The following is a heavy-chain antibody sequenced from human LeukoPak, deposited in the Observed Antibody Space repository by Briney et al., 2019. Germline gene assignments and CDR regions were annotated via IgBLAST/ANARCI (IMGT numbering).Heavy chain of an antibody. CDR3: ARGGTSNVLLWFGEAPRVDALDI. Sequence: PSETLSLTCAVYGGSFSGYYWSWIRQPPVKGLEWIGEINHSGSTNYNPSLKSRVTISVDTSKNQFSLKLSSVTAADTAVYYCARGGTSNVLLWFGEAPRVDALDIWGQGTMVTVSS. CDR2: INHSGST. J-gene: IGHJ3*02. V-gene: IGHV4-34*01. CDR1: GGSFSGYY. D-gene: IGHD3-10*01.